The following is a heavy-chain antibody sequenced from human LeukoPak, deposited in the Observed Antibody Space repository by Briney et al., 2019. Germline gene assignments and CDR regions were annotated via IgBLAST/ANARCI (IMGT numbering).Heavy chain of an antibody. V-gene: IGHV3-21*01. Sequence: PGGSLRLSCAASGFTLSSYTMNWVRQAPGKGLEWVSSFSSSGRYIYYVDSVKGRFTISRDNAKNSLYLQMNSLRAEDTAVYYCARDTYGSGSYWGRGIGYYYYYMDVWGKGTTVTVSS. CDR1: GFTLSSYT. CDR2: FSSSGRYI. CDR3: ARDTYGSGSYWGRGIGYYYYYMDV. J-gene: IGHJ6*03. D-gene: IGHD3-10*01.